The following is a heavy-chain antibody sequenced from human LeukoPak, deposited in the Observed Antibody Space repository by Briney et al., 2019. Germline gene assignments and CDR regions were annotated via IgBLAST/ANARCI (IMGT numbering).Heavy chain of an antibody. CDR3: ARDHFDSSGYYYLLGYFEH. J-gene: IGHJ1*01. Sequence: ASVKVSCKASGYTFTNYYVYWVRQAPGQGLEWMGIIKPSGGGTSYALKFQGRVTMTRDTSTSTAYTELSSLRSEDTAVCYCARDHFDSSGYYYLLGYFEHWGQGTLVTVSS. V-gene: IGHV1-46*01. CDR2: IKPSGGGT. CDR1: GYTFTNYY. D-gene: IGHD3-22*01.